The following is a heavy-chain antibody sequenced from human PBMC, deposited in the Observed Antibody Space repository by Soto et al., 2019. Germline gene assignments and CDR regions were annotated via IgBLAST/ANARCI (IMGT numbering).Heavy chain of an antibody. V-gene: IGHV1-46*01. CDR1: GYVFTSFL. Sequence: QVQVVQSGAEVLKPGAAVKVSCKASGYVFTSFLIHWVRQAPGQGLEWMGIVNPSGGTTAHAQKFQGRLTMTSDTSTNTVYMEVSSLRSDDTAVYYCARGQSGIYGGIDYWGQGTLVTVSS. CDR3: ARGQSGIYGGIDY. J-gene: IGHJ4*02. D-gene: IGHD1-26*01. CDR2: VNPSGGTT.